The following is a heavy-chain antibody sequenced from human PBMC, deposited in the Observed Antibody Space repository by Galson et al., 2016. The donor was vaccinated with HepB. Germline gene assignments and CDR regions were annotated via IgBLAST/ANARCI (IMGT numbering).Heavy chain of an antibody. V-gene: IGHV3-7*03. D-gene: IGHD3-16*02. CDR1: GIPFTTYW. CDR2: IKQDGSEK. J-gene: IGHJ4*02. CDR3: AFAIGLSSDY. Sequence: SLRLSCAASGIPFTTYWMSWVRQAPGKGLEWVANIKQDGSEKYYVDSVRGRFTISRDNTGNSMSLQMNSLRVEDTAVYYCAFAIGLSSDYWGQGTLVTVSS.